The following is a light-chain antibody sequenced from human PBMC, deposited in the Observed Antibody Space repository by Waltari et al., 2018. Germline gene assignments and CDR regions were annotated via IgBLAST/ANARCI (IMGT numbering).Light chain of an antibody. CDR2: AAS. CDR1: QSISSY. Sequence: DIQMTQSPSSLSASVGDRVTITCLASQSISSYLNWYQQKPGKAPKLLIYAASSLQSGVPSRFSGSGSGTEFTLTISSLQPEDFATYYCQQSYSTITFGGGTKVEIK. V-gene: IGKV1-39*01. CDR3: QQSYSTIT. J-gene: IGKJ4*01.